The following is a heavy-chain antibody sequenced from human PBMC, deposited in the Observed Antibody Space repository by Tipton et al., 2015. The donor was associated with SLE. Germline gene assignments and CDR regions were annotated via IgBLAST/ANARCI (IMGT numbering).Heavy chain of an antibody. Sequence: SLRLSCAVSGFTFSNYYMSWVRQAPGKGLEWVANIKQDGSGKYYLDSVKGRFTISRDNAKNSLYLQMNSLRVDDTAVYYCVRRAPYCDYWGQGTLVTVSS. V-gene: IGHV3-7*03. CDR1: GFTFSNYY. CDR2: IKQDGSGK. CDR3: VRRAPYCDY. J-gene: IGHJ4*02.